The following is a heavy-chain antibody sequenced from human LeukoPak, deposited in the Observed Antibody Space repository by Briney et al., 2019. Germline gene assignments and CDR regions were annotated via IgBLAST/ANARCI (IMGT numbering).Heavy chain of an antibody. Sequence: PGGSLRLSCVGSGLTLNTYSFNWVRQAPGKGLEWVSAISDTGTYKYYADSVKGRFTISRDSAKNSLYLQMHSLRAEDTAVYYCAREDVSNSWSPDAFDIWGQGTMVTVSS. CDR3: AREDVSNSWSPDAFDI. J-gene: IGHJ3*02. D-gene: IGHD2-2*01. V-gene: IGHV3-21*01. CDR1: GLTLNTYS. CDR2: ISDTGTYK.